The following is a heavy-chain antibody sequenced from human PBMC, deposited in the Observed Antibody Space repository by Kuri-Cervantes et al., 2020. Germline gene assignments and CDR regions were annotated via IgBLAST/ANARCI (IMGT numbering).Heavy chain of an antibody. CDR2: IKEDGSEK. J-gene: IGHJ4*02. CDR3: ARRYCSGGSCYLFDY. D-gene: IGHD2-15*01. CDR1: GFTSSRYW. Sequence: GESLKISCAASGFTSSRYWMSWVRQAPGKGLEWVANIKEDGSEKNYVDSVKGRFIISRDNAKNSLYLQMNSLRAEDTALYHCARRYCSGGSCYLFDYWGQGTLVTVSS. V-gene: IGHV3-7*03.